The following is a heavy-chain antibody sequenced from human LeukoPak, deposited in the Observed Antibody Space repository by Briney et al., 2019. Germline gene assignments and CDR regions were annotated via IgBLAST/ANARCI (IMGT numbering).Heavy chain of an antibody. CDR2: IEYSSSYI. CDR1: GFTFSSYS. Sequence: PGGSLRLSCAASGFTFSSYSMNWVRQAPGKGLEWVSYIEYSSSYIYYADSVKGRFTISRDNAKNSLYLQMNSLRAEDTAVYYCARDLGSLAAAGTDAFDIWGQGTMVTVSS. V-gene: IGHV3-21*05. J-gene: IGHJ3*02. CDR3: ARDLGSLAAAGTDAFDI. D-gene: IGHD6-13*01.